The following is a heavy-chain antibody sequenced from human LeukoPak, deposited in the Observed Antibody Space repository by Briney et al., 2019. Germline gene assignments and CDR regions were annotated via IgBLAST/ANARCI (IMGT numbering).Heavy chain of an antibody. CDR2: IYYSGST. CDR3: ARAGNKRYYRSGSYYTLLFGFDP. CDR1: GGSISTYY. D-gene: IGHD3-10*01. J-gene: IGHJ5*02. V-gene: IGHV4-59*08. Sequence: SETLSLTCTVSGGSISTYYWSWIRQPSGKGLEWSGYIYYSGSTNYNPSLKSRVTISVDTSKNQFSLKLSSVTAADTAVYYCARAGNKRYYRSGSYYTLLFGFDPRGQGTLVTVSS.